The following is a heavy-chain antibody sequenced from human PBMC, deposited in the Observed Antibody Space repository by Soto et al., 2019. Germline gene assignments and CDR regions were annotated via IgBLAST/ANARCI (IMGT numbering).Heavy chain of an antibody. D-gene: IGHD6-13*01. CDR1: GGTFSSYT. V-gene: IGHV1-69*04. CDR2: IIPILGIA. CDR3: ARDRWNSSRWYSAFDY. Sequence: ASVKVSCKASGGTFSSYTISWVRQAPGQGLEWMGRIIPILGIANYAQKFQGRVTITADKSTSTAYMELSSLRSEDTAVYYCARDRWNSSRWYSAFDYWGQGTLVTVSS. J-gene: IGHJ4*02.